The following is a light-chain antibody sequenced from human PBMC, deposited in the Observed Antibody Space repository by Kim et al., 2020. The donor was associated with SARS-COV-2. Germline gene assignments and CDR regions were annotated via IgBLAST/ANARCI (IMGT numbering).Light chain of an antibody. Sequence: SVSPGQTASITCTGDKLGDKYACWYQQKPGQSPVLVIYQDSKRPSGMPERFSGSNSGNTATLTISGTQAMDEADYYCQAWDSSPWVFGGGTQLTVL. J-gene: IGLJ3*02. CDR3: QAWDSSPWV. CDR1: KLGDKY. V-gene: IGLV3-1*01. CDR2: QDS.